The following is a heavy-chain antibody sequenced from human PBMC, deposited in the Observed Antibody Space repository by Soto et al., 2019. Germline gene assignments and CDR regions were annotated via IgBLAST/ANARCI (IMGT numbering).Heavy chain of an antibody. CDR3: ARPFGIDV. CDR2: IYPADSNT. V-gene: IGHV5-51*01. J-gene: IGHJ6*02. Sequence: GESLKISCQGSGYTFTSYWIGWVRQMPGKGLEWVAIIYPADSNTRYSPSFRGQVTISADKSISTAYLQWSSLKASDTAIYYCARPFGIDVWGQGTTVPVSS. CDR1: GYTFTSYW.